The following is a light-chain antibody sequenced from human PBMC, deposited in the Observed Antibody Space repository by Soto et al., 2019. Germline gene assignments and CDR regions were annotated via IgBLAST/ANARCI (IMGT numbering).Light chain of an antibody. CDR3: SSFTSSSTLDVV. Sequence: QSALTQPASVSGSPGQSITISCTGTSSDVGGYNYVSWYQQHPSKAPKLMIYDVSNRPSGVSNRFSGSKSGNTASLTISGLRAEDEADYYCSSFTSSSTLDVVFGGGTKLTVL. CDR2: DVS. CDR1: SSDVGGYNY. J-gene: IGLJ2*01. V-gene: IGLV2-14*01.